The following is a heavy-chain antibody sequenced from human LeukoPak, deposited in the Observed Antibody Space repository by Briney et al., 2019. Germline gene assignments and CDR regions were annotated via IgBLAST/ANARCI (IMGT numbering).Heavy chain of an antibody. V-gene: IGHV1-18*01. J-gene: IGHJ5*02. CDR3: ARDLGWFDP. CDR1: GYTFTSYG. CDR2: ISGYNGDT. Sequence: ASVKVSCKTSGYTFTSYGISWMRQAPGQGLEWMGWISGYNGDTHYAQNLQDRVTMTTDTSTSTAYMDVRSLRSDDTAVYYCARDLGWFDPWGQGTLVTVSS.